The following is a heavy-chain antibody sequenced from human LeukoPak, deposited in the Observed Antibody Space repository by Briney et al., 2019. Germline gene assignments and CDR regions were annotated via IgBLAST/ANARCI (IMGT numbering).Heavy chain of an antibody. CDR1: GDSISSGDYY. CDR2: MYYSGIT. D-gene: IGHD3-22*01. J-gene: IGHJ5*02. CDR3: ARPYYYDSRIDP. V-gene: IGHV4-30-4*01. Sequence: PSETLSLTCTVSGDSISSGDYYWSWIRQPQGKGLEWIVYMYYSGITYYNPSLKSRVTISVDTSKNQFSLKLSSVTAADTAVYYCARPYYYDSRIDPWGQGTLVTVST.